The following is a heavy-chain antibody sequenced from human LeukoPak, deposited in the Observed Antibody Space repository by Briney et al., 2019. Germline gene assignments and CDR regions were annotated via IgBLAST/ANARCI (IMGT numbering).Heavy chain of an antibody. CDR2: ISSNGGST. D-gene: IGHD6-19*01. CDR1: GFTFTSYS. CDR3: VNQISGWVY. J-gene: IGHJ4*02. Sequence: GESLRLSCSASGFTFTSYSIHWVRQAPGKGLEYVSAISSNGGSTYYADSVKGRFTISRDNSKNTLYLQMSSLRAEDTAMYYCVNQISGWVYWGQGTLVTVSS. V-gene: IGHV3-64D*06.